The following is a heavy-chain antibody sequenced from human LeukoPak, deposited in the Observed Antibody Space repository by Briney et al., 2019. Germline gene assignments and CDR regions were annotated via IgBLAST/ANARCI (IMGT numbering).Heavy chain of an antibody. J-gene: IGHJ4*02. Sequence: PGGSLRLSCAASGFMFSHSSMNWVRQAPGKGLEWISYISSSGSSKYYADPVTGRFTVSRDNAKNSLYLQANSLRDEDTAVYYCARDKGNDYGVFDYWGQGTLVTVSS. CDR1: GFMFSHSS. CDR2: ISSSGSSK. V-gene: IGHV3-48*02. CDR3: ARDKGNDYGVFDY. D-gene: IGHD4-17*01.